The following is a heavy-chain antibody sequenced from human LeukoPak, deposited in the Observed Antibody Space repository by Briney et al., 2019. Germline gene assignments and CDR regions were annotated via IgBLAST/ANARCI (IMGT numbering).Heavy chain of an antibody. J-gene: IGHJ4*02. CDR2: INPNSDGT. Sequence: ASVKVSCNASGYTFTGYYMHWVRQAPGQGLEWMGWINPNSDGTNYAQKFQGRVTMTRDTSISTAYMELSRLRSDDTAVYYCARDLTLPTSHGDWGQGTLVTVSS. D-gene: IGHD5-24*01. CDR3: ARDLTLPTSHGD. V-gene: IGHV1-2*02. CDR1: GYTFTGYY.